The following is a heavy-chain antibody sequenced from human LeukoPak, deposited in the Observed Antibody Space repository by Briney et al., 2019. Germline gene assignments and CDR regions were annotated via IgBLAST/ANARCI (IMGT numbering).Heavy chain of an antibody. J-gene: IGHJ4*02. Sequence: GSLRLSCAASGFTFSSYGMHWVRQAPGKGLEWVAFIRYDGSNKYYADSVKGRFTISRDNSKNTLYLQMNSLRAEDTAVYYCAKTIWTLIVVVPAAVDFDYWGQGTLVTVSS. CDR3: AKTIWTLIVVVPAAVDFDY. V-gene: IGHV3-30*02. CDR2: IRYDGSNK. CDR1: GFTFSSYG. D-gene: IGHD2-2*01.